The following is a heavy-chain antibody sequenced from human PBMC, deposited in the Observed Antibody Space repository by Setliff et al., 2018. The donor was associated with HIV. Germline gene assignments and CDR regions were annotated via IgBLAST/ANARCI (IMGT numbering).Heavy chain of an antibody. D-gene: IGHD3-22*01. CDR1: GGSISSYY. CDR2: IYYSGTA. J-gene: IGHJ6*03. V-gene: IGHV4-59*08. CDR3: ARHAPYDSSAYEVWYYYMDV. Sequence: PSETLSLTCTVSGGSISSYYWSCIRQPPGKGLEWIGYIYYSGTAYYNPSLKSRVTISIATSKNQFSLTLSLVTDADSAVYYCARHAPYDSSAYEVWYYYMDVWGKGTTVTVSS.